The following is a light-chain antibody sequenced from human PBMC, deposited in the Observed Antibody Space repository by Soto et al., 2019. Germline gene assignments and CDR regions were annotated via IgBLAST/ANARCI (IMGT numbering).Light chain of an antibody. CDR1: QSISSK. J-gene: IGKJ1*01. CDR3: QQSNNWPRT. CDR2: DSS. V-gene: IGKV3-15*01. Sequence: EIVMTQSPDTLSVSPGERATLSCRASQSISSKLGWYQQKPGQAPRLLIYDSSSRATGTPARFSGSGSGTEFTLTISSLQSEDFAIYYCQQSNNWPRTFGQGTKVEIK.